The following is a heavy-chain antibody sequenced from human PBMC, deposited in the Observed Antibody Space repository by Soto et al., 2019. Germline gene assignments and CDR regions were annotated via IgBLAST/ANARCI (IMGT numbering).Heavy chain of an antibody. V-gene: IGHV3-30-3*01. CDR1: GFTFSSYA. J-gene: IGHJ4*02. CDR2: ISYDGSNK. Sequence: PGGSLRLSCAASGFTFSSYAMHWVRQAPGKGLEWVAVISYDGSNKYYADSVKGRFTISRDNSKYTLYLQMNSLRAEDTAVYYCARGMRMATINLAPYWGQGTLVTVSS. CDR3: ARGMRMATINLAPY. D-gene: IGHD5-12*01.